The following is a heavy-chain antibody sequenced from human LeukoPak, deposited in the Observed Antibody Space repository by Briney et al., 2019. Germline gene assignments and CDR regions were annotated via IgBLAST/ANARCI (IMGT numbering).Heavy chain of an antibody. Sequence: PSETLSLTCTVSGGSISSYYWRWIRQPAGKGREWVGCIYTSGSTNYNPSLKSRVTMSVDPSKNQSSLKLSSVAAADTGVYYCARDSGYSGYYDYWAQGTLDSVSS. CDR2: IYTSGST. D-gene: IGHD5-12*01. V-gene: IGHV4-4*07. CDR1: GGSISSYY. CDR3: ARDSGYSGYYDY. J-gene: IGHJ4*02.